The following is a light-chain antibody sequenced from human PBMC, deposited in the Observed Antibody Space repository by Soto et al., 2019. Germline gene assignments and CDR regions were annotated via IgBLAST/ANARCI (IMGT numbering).Light chain of an antibody. CDR1: QSVSSNF. CDR3: QQCDTSPWT. V-gene: IGKV3-20*01. J-gene: IGKJ1*01. CDR2: GAS. Sequence: EIVLTQSPCTLSLSPGERATLSCRASQSVSSNFLAWYQEKPGQAPRLLIYGASSRATGIPDRFSGSGSGTDFTLAISRLEPGDSAVYFCQQCDTSPWTFGQGTKVDIK.